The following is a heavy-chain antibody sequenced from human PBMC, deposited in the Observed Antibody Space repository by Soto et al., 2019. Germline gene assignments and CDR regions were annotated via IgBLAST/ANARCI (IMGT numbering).Heavy chain of an antibody. J-gene: IGHJ4*02. CDR3: AHQIKPYSSSWSTNFDY. CDR2: IYWNDDK. Sequence: QITLKESGPTLVKPTQTLTLTCTFSGFSLSTSGVGVGWIRQPPGKALEWLALIYWNDDKRYSPSLKSRLTITKDTSKHQVVLTMTNMDPVDTATYYCAHQIKPYSSSWSTNFDYWGQGTLVTVSS. V-gene: IGHV2-5*01. D-gene: IGHD6-13*01. CDR1: GFSLSTSGVG.